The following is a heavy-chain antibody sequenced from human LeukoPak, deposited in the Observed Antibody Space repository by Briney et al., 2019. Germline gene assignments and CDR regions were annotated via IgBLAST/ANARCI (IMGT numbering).Heavy chain of an antibody. CDR2: ISPDGSST. CDR3: VREYSSLSGRAFDY. Sequence: GGSLRLSCAASGFTFSNYWMHWVRQGPGKGLVWVSRISPDGSSTTYADSVKGRFIISRDNAQNTVYLQMSSLRVEDTAVYYCVREYSSLSGRAFDYWGQGTLVTASS. V-gene: IGHV3-74*01. D-gene: IGHD6-6*01. J-gene: IGHJ4*02. CDR1: GFTFSNYW.